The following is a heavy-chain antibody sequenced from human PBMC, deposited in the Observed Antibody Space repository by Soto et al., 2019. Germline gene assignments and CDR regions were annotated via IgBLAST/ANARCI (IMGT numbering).Heavy chain of an antibody. J-gene: IGHJ4*02. CDR1: GFSLSTSGVG. V-gene: IGHV2-5*02. CDR2: IYWDDDK. D-gene: IGHD6-13*01. CDR3: AHRRGIAAPIDY. Sequence: QITLKESGPTLVKPTQTLTLTCTFSGFSLSTSGVGVGWIRQPPGKALEWLALIYWDDDKRYSPSLKSRLTITKDTTKTQVVLTITNMDPVDTATYYGAHRRGIAAPIDYWGQGTLVTVSS.